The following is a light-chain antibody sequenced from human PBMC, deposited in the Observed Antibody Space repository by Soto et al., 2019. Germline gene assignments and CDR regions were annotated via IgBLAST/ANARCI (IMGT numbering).Light chain of an antibody. J-gene: IGKJ5*01. CDR2: EVS. Sequence: DVVMTQTPLSLSVAPGQPASISCKSSQSLLHITGETFLFWYLQKPGQSPQLLIYEVSTRVSGVQDRFSGSASGPDFTLEISRVETDDVGIYYCMQSTQLPPTFGEGTRLEI. CDR3: MQSTQLPPT. V-gene: IGKV2D-29*02. CDR1: QSLLHITGETF.